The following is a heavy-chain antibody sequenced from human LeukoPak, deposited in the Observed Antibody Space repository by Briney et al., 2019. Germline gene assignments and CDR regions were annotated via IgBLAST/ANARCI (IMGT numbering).Heavy chain of an antibody. D-gene: IGHD6-19*01. CDR2: IYWDDDK. CDR3: VHMQYYFDY. V-gene: IGHV2-5*02. CDR1: GFSLSTSGVG. J-gene: IGHJ4*02. Sequence: ESGPTLVKPTQTLTLSCTFSGFSLSTSGVGVGWIRQPPGEALEWLALIYWDDDKRYSPSLKSRLTITKDTSKNQVVLTMTNMDPVDTATYYCVHMQYYFDYWGQGTLVTVSS.